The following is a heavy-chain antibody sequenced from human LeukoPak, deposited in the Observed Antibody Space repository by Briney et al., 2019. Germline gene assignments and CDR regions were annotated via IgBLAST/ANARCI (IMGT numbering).Heavy chain of an antibody. D-gene: IGHD3-22*01. Sequence: PSETLSLTCTVSGGSVSSYYWSWIRQPPGKGLEWIGYIHYSGSTNYNPSLKSRVTISVDTSKNQFSLKLSSMTAADTAVYYCARSAYYYDGSDYYYFDYWGQGTLVTVSS. J-gene: IGHJ4*02. CDR1: GGSVSSYY. V-gene: IGHV4-59*02. CDR3: ARSAYYYDGSDYYYFDY. CDR2: IHYSGST.